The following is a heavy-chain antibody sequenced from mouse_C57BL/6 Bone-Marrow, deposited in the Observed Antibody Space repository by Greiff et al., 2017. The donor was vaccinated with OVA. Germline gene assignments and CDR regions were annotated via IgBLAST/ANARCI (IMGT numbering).Heavy chain of an antibody. Sequence: EVQLQQSGPELVKPGASVKMSCKASGYTFTDSNMHWVKQSHGKSLEWIGYINPNNGGTSYNQKFKGKATLTVNKSSSTAYMELRSLTSEDSAVYYCARCGNYYGSNYGFAYWGQGTLVTVSA. CDR1: GYTFTDSN. CDR3: ARCGNYYGSNYGFAY. D-gene: IGHD1-1*01. CDR2: INPNNGGT. V-gene: IGHV1-22*01. J-gene: IGHJ3*01.